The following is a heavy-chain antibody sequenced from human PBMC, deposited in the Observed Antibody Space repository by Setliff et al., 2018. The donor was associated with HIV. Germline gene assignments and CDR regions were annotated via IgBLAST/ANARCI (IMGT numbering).Heavy chain of an antibody. CDR1: GASISSGTYY. J-gene: IGHJ3*02. CDR2: IDTSGST. Sequence: SETLSLTCTVSGASISSGTYYWSWIRQPAGKGLEWIGRIDTSGSTNYNPSLKSRVTISVDTSKNQFSLKLSSVTAADTAVYYCARDSGQSFPTAFDIWGQGTMGTVSS. D-gene: IGHD2-15*01. V-gene: IGHV4-61*02. CDR3: ARDSGQSFPTAFDI.